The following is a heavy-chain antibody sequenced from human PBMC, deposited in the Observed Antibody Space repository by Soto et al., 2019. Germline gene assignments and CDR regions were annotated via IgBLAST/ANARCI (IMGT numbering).Heavy chain of an antibody. V-gene: IGHV5-51*01. CDR3: ARSQPYYYGIDV. J-gene: IGHJ6*02. D-gene: IGHD6-13*01. CDR1: AYNFTTYW. Sequence: PGESLKISCKGSAYNFTTYWIAWVRQMPGEGLEWMGIIYPGDSDTRYSPSFQGQVTISADKSINTAYLQWSSLEPSDTAMYYCARSQPYYYGIDVWGQGTTVTVSS. CDR2: IYPGDSDT.